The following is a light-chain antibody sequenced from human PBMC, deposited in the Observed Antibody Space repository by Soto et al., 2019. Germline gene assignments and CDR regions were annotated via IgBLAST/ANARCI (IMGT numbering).Light chain of an antibody. CDR1: TSNIGSSS. J-gene: IGLJ2*01. Sequence: QSVLRQPPSASGTPGQSVTISCSGSTSNIGSSSVYWYQQLPGTAPKVFIYENNRRPSGVPDRFSGSKSSTSASLAISGLRSEDEADYYCATWDDSLSGPVFGGGTKLTVL. CDR2: ENN. CDR3: ATWDDSLSGPV. V-gene: IGLV1-47*01.